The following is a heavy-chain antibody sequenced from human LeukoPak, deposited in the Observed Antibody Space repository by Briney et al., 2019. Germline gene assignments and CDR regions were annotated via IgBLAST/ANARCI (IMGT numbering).Heavy chain of an antibody. J-gene: IGHJ4*02. V-gene: IGHV3-7*03. CDR1: GFTFSLYW. CDR2: IKQDGSEK. D-gene: IGHD3-9*01. CDR3: AGGTGFIIKG. Sequence: GGSLRLSCAASGFTFSLYWMNWVRRAPGKGLEWVANIKQDGSEKNYVDSVKGRFTISRDNAKNSLYLQMNNLRVEDTAMYYCAGGTGFIIKGWDQGTLVTVSS.